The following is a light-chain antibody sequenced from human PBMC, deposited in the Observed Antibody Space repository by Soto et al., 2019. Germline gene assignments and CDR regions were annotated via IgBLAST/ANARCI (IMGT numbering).Light chain of an antibody. V-gene: IGKV3-20*01. CDR3: QQYSSSRT. CDR1: QSVSSN. J-gene: IGKJ1*01. Sequence: IEMTQSPGTLSVSPGERATLSCRASQSVSSNLAWYQQKPGQAPRLLIYGGSSRATGIPVRFSGSGSETDFTLTITRLEPEDFAMYYCQQYSSSRTFGQGTKVDI. CDR2: GGS.